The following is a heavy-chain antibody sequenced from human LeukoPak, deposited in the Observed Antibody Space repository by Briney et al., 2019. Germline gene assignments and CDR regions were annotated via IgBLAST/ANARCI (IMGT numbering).Heavy chain of an antibody. D-gene: IGHD5-18*01. J-gene: IGHJ4*02. V-gene: IGHV4-61*02. CDR3: ARDWYPTAFDY. CDR1: GGSISSGSYY. Sequence: PSETLSLTCAVSGGSISSGSYYWSWIRQPAGKGLEWIGRIYTSGSTNYNPSLKSRVTISVDPSNNQFSLKLSSVTAADTAVYYCARDWYPTAFDYWGQGTLVTVSS. CDR2: IYTSGST.